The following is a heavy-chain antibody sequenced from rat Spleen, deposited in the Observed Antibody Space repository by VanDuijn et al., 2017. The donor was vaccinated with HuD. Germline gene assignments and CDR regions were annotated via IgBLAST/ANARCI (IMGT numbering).Heavy chain of an antibody. Sequence: EVRLVESGGDLVQPGRSLKLSCSASGFTFTNYDMAWVRQAPTKGLEWIASISTGGGNTYYRDSVKGRFTISRDNAKNTQYRQMDSLRSEDTATYYCTRGYVMDAWGQGASVTVSS. V-gene: IGHV5S13*01. CDR2: ISTGGGNT. CDR3: TRGYVMDA. J-gene: IGHJ4*01. CDR1: GFTFTNYD.